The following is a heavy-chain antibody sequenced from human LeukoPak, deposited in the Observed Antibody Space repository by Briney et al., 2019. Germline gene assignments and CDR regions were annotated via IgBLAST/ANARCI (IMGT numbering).Heavy chain of an antibody. Sequence: ASVTVSCKASGYTFTSYGISWVRQAPGQGLEWMGWISAYNGNTNYAQKLQGRVTITKDTSTSTAYMELRTMRSDDTPVSYCARELGYYDSSGYAPWTEYWGHRTLVTASS. CDR2: ISAYNGNT. D-gene: IGHD3-22*01. CDR3: ARELGYYDSSGYAPWTEY. J-gene: IGHJ4*01. V-gene: IGHV1-18*01. CDR1: GYTFTSYG.